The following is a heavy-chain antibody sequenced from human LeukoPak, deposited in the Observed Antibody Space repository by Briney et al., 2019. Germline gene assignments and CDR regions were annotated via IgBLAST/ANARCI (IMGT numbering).Heavy chain of an antibody. V-gene: IGHV1-18*01. CDR2: ISAYNGNT. Sequence: GASVKVSCKASGYTFTSYGISWVRQAPGQGLEWMGWISAYNGNTNYAQKLQGRVTMTTDTSTSTAYMELRSLRSDDTAVYYCAVNTYGSGSYSNDYWGQGTQVTVSS. D-gene: IGHD3-10*01. CDR3: AVNTYGSGSYSNDY. CDR1: GYTFTSYG. J-gene: IGHJ4*02.